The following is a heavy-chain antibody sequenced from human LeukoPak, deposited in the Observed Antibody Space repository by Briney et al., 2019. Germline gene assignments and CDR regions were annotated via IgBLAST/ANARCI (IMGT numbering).Heavy chain of an antibody. CDR1: GFTFSTYA. D-gene: IGHD3-22*01. CDR3: AKNGYDSSGYLYFDY. CDR2: ISGSGGST. J-gene: IGHJ4*02. V-gene: IGHV3-23*01. Sequence: GGSLRLFCAASGFTFSTYAMSWVRQAPGKGLEWVSAISGSGGSTYYADSVKGRFTISRDNSENTLYLQMDSLRAEDTAVYYCAKNGYDSSGYLYFDYCGEGTLVTVSS.